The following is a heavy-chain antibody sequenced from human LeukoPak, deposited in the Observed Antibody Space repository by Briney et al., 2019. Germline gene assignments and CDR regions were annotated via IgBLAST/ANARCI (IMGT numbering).Heavy chain of an antibody. CDR3: ARGHDSGAYPDY. J-gene: IGHJ4*02. CDR1: GGSISSGSYY. CDR2: IYPSGNT. V-gene: IGHV4-61*02. Sequence: SQTLSLTCTVSGGSISSGSYYWSWIRQPAGKGLEFIGRIYPSGNTNYSPSLKSRVTMTIDTSKNQFSLKLSSVTAADTAVYFCARGHDSGAYPDYWGQGTLVTVSS. D-gene: IGHD2-15*01.